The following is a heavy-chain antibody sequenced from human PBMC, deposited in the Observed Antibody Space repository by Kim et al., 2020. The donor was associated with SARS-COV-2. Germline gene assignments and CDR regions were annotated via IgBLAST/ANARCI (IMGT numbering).Heavy chain of an antibody. D-gene: IGHD5-18*01. CDR3: ARTLGYSYGPYYFDY. CDR2: IYYSGST. Sequence: SETLSLTCTVSGGSISSSSYYWGWIRQPPGKGLEWIGSIYYSGSTYYNPSLKSRVTISVDTSKNQFSLKLSSVTAADTAVYYCARTLGYSYGPYYFDYWGQGTLVTVSS. V-gene: IGHV4-39*01. J-gene: IGHJ4*02. CDR1: GGSISSSSYY.